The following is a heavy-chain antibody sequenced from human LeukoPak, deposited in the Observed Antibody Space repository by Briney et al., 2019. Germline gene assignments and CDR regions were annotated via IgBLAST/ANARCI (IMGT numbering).Heavy chain of an antibody. CDR2: ISYDGSNK. J-gene: IGHJ4*02. CDR1: GFTFSSYA. CDR3: ARVAGRSCFDY. V-gene: IGHV3-30-3*01. Sequence: AGSLRLSCAASGFTFSSYAMHWVRQAPGKGLEWVAVISYDGSNKYYADSVKGRFTISRDNSKNTLYLQMNSLRAEDTAVYYCARVAGRSCFDYWGQGTLVTDSS.